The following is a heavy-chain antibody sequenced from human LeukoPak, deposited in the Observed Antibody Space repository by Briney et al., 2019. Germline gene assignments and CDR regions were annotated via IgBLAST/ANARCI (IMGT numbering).Heavy chain of an antibody. CDR3: ARPRWELRSYYFDY. Sequence: PSETLSLTCTVSGGSISSSSYYWGWIRQPPGKGLEWIGSIYYSGSTYYNPSLKSRVTTSVDTSKNQFSLKLSSVTAADTAVYHCARPRWELRSYYFDYWGQGTLVTVSS. CDR1: GGSISSSSYY. J-gene: IGHJ4*02. CDR2: IYYSGST. V-gene: IGHV4-39*01. D-gene: IGHD1-26*01.